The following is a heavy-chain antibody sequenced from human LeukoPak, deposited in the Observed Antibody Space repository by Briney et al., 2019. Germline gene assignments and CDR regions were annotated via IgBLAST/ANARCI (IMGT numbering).Heavy chain of an antibody. D-gene: IGHD3-9*01. V-gene: IGHV1-58*02. CDR2: IVVGSGNT. J-gene: IGHJ6*02. Sequence: SVKVSCKASGFTFTSSAMQWVRQARGQRLEWIGWIVVGSGNTNYAQKFQERVTITRDMSTSTAYMELSSLRSEDTAVYYCAAGGYDILTGYHTPWDYYYYGMDVWGQGTTVTVSS. CDR1: GFTFTSSA. CDR3: AAGGYDILTGYHTPWDYYYYGMDV.